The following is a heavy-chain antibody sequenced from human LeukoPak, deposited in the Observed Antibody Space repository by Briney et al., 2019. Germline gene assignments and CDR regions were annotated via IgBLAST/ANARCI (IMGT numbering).Heavy chain of an antibody. J-gene: IGHJ4*02. Sequence: SVKVSCKASGGTFSSYAISWVRQAPGQGLEWMGGIIPIFGTANYAQKFQGRGTITADEATSTAYMELSSLRSEDTAVYYCARGNDDSSGYYYGGYFDYWGQGTLVTVSS. CDR1: GGTFSSYA. V-gene: IGHV1-69*13. CDR3: ARGNDDSSGYYYGGYFDY. CDR2: IIPIFGTA. D-gene: IGHD3-22*01.